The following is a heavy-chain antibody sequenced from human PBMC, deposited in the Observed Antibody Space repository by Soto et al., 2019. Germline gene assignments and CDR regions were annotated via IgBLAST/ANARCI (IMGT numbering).Heavy chain of an antibody. CDR1: GFNFRNYE. Sequence: LRLSCAASGFNFRNYEMHWVRQAPGKGLVWVSRINSDGRSTRYADSVKGRFTISRDNAGNTLFLQMNSLRADDTAVYYCARVGVDTTVVDGGYYYYPLDVWGQGTTVTVSS. V-gene: IGHV3-74*01. CDR2: INSDGRST. CDR3: ARVGVDTTVVDGGYYYYPLDV. D-gene: IGHD5-18*01. J-gene: IGHJ6*02.